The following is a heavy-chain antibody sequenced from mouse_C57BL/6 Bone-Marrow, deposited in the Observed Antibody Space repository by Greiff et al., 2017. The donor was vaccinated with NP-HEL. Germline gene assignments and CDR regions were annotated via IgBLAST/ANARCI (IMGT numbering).Heavy chain of an antibody. D-gene: IGHD4-1*01. CDR1: GYTFTNYW. CDR2: IYPGGGYT. Sequence: VKLMESGAELVRPGTSVKMSCKASGYTFTNYWIGWAKQRPGHGLEWIGDIYPGGGYTNYNEKFKGKATLTADKSSSTAYMQFSSLTSEDSAIYYCARWMGRYFDVWGTGTTVTVSS. CDR3: ARWMGRYFDV. V-gene: IGHV1-63*01. J-gene: IGHJ1*03.